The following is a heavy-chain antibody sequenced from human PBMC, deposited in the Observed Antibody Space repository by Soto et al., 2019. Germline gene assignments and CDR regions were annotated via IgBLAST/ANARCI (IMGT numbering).Heavy chain of an antibody. D-gene: IGHD1-1*01. Sequence: QVQLVQSGAEVKKPGTSVKVSCKASGYSFATYAIHWVRQAPGQGLEWMGWINPATGNTEYSDKFQDRVTFTRDTSATTAYMELRGLRSEDTAVYYCARRYKSAGWLEPWGQGTLVTVSP. CDR2: INPATGNT. V-gene: IGHV1-3*01. CDR3: ARRYKSAGWLEP. CDR1: GYSFATYA. J-gene: IGHJ5*02.